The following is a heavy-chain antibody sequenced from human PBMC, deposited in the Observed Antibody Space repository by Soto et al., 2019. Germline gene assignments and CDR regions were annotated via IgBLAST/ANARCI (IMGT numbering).Heavy chain of an antibody. CDR3: AKDQWFGELAYYYYYMDV. V-gene: IGHV3-23*01. J-gene: IGHJ6*03. CDR1: GFTFSSYS. Sequence: GGSLRLSCAASGFTFSSYSMNWVRQAPGKGLEWVSAISGSGGSTYYADSVKGRFTISRDNSKNTLYLQMNSLRAEDTAVYYCAKDQWFGELAYYYYYMDVWGKGTTVTVSS. D-gene: IGHD3-10*01. CDR2: ISGSGGST.